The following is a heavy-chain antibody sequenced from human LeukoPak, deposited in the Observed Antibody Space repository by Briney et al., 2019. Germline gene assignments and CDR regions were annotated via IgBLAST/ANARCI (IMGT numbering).Heavy chain of an antibody. CDR3: ARDHGFIVGVSGDLDY. V-gene: IGHV3-30-3*01. Sequence: PGGSLRPSCAASGFTFSSYAMHWVRQAPGKGLEWVAVISYDGSNKYYADSVKGRFTISRDNSKNTLYLQMNSLRAEDTAVYYCARDHGFIVGVSGDLDYWGQGTLVTVSS. J-gene: IGHJ4*02. D-gene: IGHD1-26*01. CDR1: GFTFSSYA. CDR2: ISYDGSNK.